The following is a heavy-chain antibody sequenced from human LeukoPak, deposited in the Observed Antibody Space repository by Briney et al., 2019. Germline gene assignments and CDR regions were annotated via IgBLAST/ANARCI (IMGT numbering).Heavy chain of an antibody. V-gene: IGHV4-4*07. D-gene: IGHD3-10*01. J-gene: IGHJ5*02. CDR3: ARSITMVRGVIGSWFDP. CDR2: IYTSGST. Sequence: KPSETLSLTCTVSGGSISSYYWSWIRQPAGKGLEWIGRIYTSGSTNYNPSLKSRVTMSVDTSKNQFSLKLSSVTAADTAVYYCARSITMVRGVIGSWFDPWGQGTLVTVSS. CDR1: GGSISSYY.